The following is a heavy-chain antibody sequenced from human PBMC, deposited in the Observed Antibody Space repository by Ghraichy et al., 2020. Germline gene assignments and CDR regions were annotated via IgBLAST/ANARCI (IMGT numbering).Heavy chain of an antibody. CDR3: ARGGVATGGRFDP. J-gene: IGHJ5*02. V-gene: IGHV4-34*01. D-gene: IGHD2-15*01. Sequence: SQTLSLTCAVYGGSFSGYYWSWIRQPPGKGLEWIGEINHSGSTNYNPSLKSRVTISVDTSKNQFSLKLSSVTAADTAVYYCARGGVATGGRFDPWGQGTLVTVSS. CDR1: GGSFSGYY. CDR2: INHSGST.